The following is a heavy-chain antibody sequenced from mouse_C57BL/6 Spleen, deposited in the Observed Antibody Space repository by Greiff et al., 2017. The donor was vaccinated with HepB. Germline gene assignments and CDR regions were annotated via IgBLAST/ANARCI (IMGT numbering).Heavy chain of an antibody. CDR1: GYAFSSSW. V-gene: IGHV1-82*01. CDR2: IYPGDGDT. D-gene: IGHD3-1*01. Sequence: VQLQQSGPELVKPGASVKISCKASGYAFSSSWMNWVKQRPGKGLEWIGRIYPGDGDTNYNGKFKGKATLTADKSSSTAYMQLSSLTSEDSAVYFCASYSRGYFDYWGQGTTLTVSA. J-gene: IGHJ2*01. CDR3: ASYSRGYFDY.